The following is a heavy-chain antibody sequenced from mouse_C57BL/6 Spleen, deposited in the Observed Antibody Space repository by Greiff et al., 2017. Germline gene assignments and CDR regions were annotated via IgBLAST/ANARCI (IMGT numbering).Heavy chain of an antibody. J-gene: IGHJ2*01. CDR2: IYPSDSET. CDR1: GYTFTSYW. D-gene: IGHD1-1*01. CDR3: ARYYGSSYFDY. Sequence: VQLQQPGAELVRPGSSVKRSCKASGYTFTSYWMDWVKQRPGQGLEWIGNIYPSDSETHYNQKFKDKATLTVDKSSSTAYMQLSSLTSEDSAVYYCARYYGSSYFDYWGQGTTLTVSS. V-gene: IGHV1-61*01.